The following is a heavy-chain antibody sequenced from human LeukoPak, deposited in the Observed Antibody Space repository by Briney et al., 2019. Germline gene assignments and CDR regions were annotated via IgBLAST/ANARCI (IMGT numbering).Heavy chain of an antibody. CDR2: QYATGAT. CDR1: GASIGSANYY. CDR3: ARNNTRTVSRGSSRRRANVFDI. D-gene: IGHD6-13*01. Sequence: PSETLSLTCTVSGASIGSANYYWTWIRQPAGKGLEWIGRQYATGATNYHPSLRSRVTMSIDTSKNHFSLKLSSVTAADTAVYYCARNNTRTVSRGSSRRRANVFDIWGQGTMVTVSS. J-gene: IGHJ3*02. V-gene: IGHV4-61*02.